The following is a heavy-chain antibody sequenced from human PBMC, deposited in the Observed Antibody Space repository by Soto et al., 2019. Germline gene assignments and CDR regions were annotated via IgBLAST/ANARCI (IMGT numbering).Heavy chain of an antibody. Sequence: GGSLRLSCAASGFTFSSYAMNWVRQAPGKGLEWVSSVSANGRNTYYADSVKGRFTVSRDKSKNALFLQLDSLRVEDTAIYYCARDPYSSGRYETDYWGQGTLVTVSS. D-gene: IGHD6-19*01. CDR3: ARDPYSSGRYETDY. J-gene: IGHJ4*02. CDR1: GFTFSSYA. CDR2: VSANGRNT. V-gene: IGHV3-23*01.